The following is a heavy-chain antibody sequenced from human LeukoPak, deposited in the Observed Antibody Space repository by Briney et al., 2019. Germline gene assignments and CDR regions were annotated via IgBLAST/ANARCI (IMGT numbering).Heavy chain of an antibody. V-gene: IGHV1-2*06. J-gene: IGHJ4*02. Sequence: ASVKVSCNTSGYSFTNYHMHWVRLAPGQGLEWMGHIYPNTGGTSYAQRFQGRVTMTSDTSVSTVYMELSSLISDDTAAYYCARDLRFNYYDSSGYYYSSINYWGQGTLVTVSS. CDR1: GYSFTNYH. CDR3: ARDLRFNYYDSSGYYYSSINY. CDR2: IYPNTGGT. D-gene: IGHD3-22*01.